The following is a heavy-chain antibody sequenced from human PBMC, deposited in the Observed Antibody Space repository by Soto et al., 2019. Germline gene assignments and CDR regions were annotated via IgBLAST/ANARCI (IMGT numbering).Heavy chain of an antibody. V-gene: IGHV3-30-3*01. CDR3: ARDPTLEMATAVGYYFDY. D-gene: IGHD5-18*01. Sequence: PVGSLRLSCAASGFTFSSYAMHWVRRAPGNGLEWVAVISYDGSNKYYADSVKGRFTISRDNSKNTLYLQMNSLRAEDTAVYYCARDPTLEMATAVGYYFDYWGQGTLVTVSS. CDR1: GFTFSSYA. J-gene: IGHJ4*02. CDR2: ISYDGSNK.